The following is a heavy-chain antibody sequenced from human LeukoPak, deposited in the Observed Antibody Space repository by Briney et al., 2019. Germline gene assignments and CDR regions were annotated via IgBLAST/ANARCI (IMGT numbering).Heavy chain of an antibody. V-gene: IGHV4-61*02. CDR3: ARERERGPEHNWNYVRPAYYYYYYMDV. Sequence: PSQTLSLTCTVSGGSISSGSYYWRWIRQPAGKGLEWIGRIYTSGSTNYNPSLNSRITRSVYTSKNTFSLKLSSVTAADTAVYYCARERERGPEHNWNYVRPAYYYYYYMDVWGKGTTVTVSS. CDR2: IYTSGST. D-gene: IGHD1-7*01. J-gene: IGHJ6*03. CDR1: GGSISSGSYY.